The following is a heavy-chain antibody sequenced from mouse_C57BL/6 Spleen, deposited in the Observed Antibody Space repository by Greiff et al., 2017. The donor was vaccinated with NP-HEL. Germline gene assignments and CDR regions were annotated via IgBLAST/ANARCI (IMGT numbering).Heavy chain of an antibody. D-gene: IGHD2-3*01. J-gene: IGHJ3*01. Sequence: QVQLQQSGAELVRPGSSVKLSCKASGYTFTSYWMDWVKQRPGQGLEWIGNIYPSDSETHYNQKFKDKATLTVDKSSSTAYMQLSSLTSEDSAVYYWARYYDGYWGWFAYWGQGTLVTVSA. CDR1: GYTFTSYW. V-gene: IGHV1-61*01. CDR2: IYPSDSET. CDR3: ARYYDGYWGWFAY.